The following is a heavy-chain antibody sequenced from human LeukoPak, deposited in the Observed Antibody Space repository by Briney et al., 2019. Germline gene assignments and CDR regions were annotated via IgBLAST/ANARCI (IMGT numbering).Heavy chain of an antibody. CDR3: ARASSQPGYYESDYYYMDV. V-gene: IGHV3-30*02. D-gene: IGHD3-22*01. J-gene: IGHJ6*03. Sequence: GGSLRLSCAASGFSFTIYVINWVRQAPGKGLEWVSFIRFDGSHKQYGDSVKGRFTISRDNSKNTLYLQMNSLRAEDTAVYYCARASSQPGYYESDYYYMDVWGKGTTVTVSS. CDR1: GFSFTIYV. CDR2: IRFDGSHK.